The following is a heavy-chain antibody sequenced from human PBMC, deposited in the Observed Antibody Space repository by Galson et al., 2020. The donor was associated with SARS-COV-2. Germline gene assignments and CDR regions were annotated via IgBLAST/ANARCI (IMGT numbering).Heavy chain of an antibody. Sequence: GGSLRLSCATSGFTFNIFGMHWLRQAPGKGLEWVAIIWYDGSDKYYGDSVKGRFTISRDNSNNIVYLEMNSLGVDDTAVYYCARDKGTTGSSGWTFDLWGPGTLVTVSS. CDR3: ARDKGTTGSSGWTFDL. J-gene: IGHJ5*02. CDR1: GFTFNIFG. V-gene: IGHV3-33*01. D-gene: IGHD6-19*01. CDR2: IWYDGSDK.